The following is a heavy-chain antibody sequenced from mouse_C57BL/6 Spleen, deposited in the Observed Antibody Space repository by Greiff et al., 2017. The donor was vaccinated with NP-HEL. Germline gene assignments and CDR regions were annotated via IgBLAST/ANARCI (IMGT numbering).Heavy chain of an antibody. J-gene: IGHJ4*01. CDR1: GYTFTSYW. V-gene: IGHV1-69*01. CDR3: AKAYDINPYAMDY. D-gene: IGHD2-5*01. Sequence: VQLQQSGAELVMPGASVKLSCKASGYTFTSYWMHWVKQRPGQGLEWIGEIDPSDSYTNYNQKFKGKSTLTVDKSSSTAYMQLSSLTSEDSAVYYGAKAYDINPYAMDYWGQGTSVTVSS. CDR2: IDPSDSYT.